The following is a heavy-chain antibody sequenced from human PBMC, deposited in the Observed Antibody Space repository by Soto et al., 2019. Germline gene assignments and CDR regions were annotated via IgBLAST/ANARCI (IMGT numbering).Heavy chain of an antibody. Sequence: QVQLVESGGGLVKPGGSLRLSCAASGFTFSDYYMSWIRQAPGKGLEWVSYISSSGSTIYYADSVKGRFTISRDNAKNSLYLQLNSQRAEDKAVYYCASPTVTSHYGMDVWGQGTTVTVSS. CDR3: ASPTVTSHYGMDV. CDR2: ISSSGSTI. V-gene: IGHV3-11*01. CDR1: GFTFSDYY. J-gene: IGHJ6*02. D-gene: IGHD4-17*01.